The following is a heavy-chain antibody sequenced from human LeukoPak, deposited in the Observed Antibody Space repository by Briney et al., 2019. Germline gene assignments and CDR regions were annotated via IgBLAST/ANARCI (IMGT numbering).Heavy chain of an antibody. CDR3: ARGPHTYDYVWGSYPDY. D-gene: IGHD3-16*02. CDR2: INPNSGGT. Sequence: GASVKVSCKASGYTFTGYYMHWVRQAPGQGLEWMGRINPNSGGTNYAQKFQGRVTMTRDTSISTAYMELSRLRSDDTAVYYRARGPHTYDYVWGSYPDYWGQGTLVTVSS. CDR1: GYTFTGYY. J-gene: IGHJ4*02. V-gene: IGHV1-2*06.